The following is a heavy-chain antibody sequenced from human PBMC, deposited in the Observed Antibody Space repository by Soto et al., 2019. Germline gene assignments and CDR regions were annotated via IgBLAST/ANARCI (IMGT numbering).Heavy chain of an antibody. CDR2: IYSGGST. CDR1: GFTVSSNY. Sequence: PGGSLRLSCAASGFTVSSNYMSWVRQAPGKGLEWVSVIYSGGSTYYADSVKGRFTISRDNSKNTLYLQMNSLRAEDTAVYYCARDLRLVGYYYYGMDVWGQGTTVTVSS. J-gene: IGHJ6*02. CDR3: ARDLRLVGYYYYGMDV. D-gene: IGHD2-15*01. V-gene: IGHV3-53*01.